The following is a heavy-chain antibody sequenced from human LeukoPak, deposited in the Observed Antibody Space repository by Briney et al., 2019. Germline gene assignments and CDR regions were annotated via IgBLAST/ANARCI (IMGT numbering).Heavy chain of an antibody. CDR3: AKSPPPYVPKAFDV. V-gene: IGHV3-74*01. Sequence: PGGSLRLSCVASGFTFSSYYMHWVRQAPGKGPVWVSGINTDGSSTTYVDSVKGRFTISRDNSKNTLYLHMNSLRVEDTAVYYCAKSPPPYVPKAFDVWGQGTMVTISS. CDR2: INTDGSST. D-gene: IGHD3-10*02. J-gene: IGHJ3*01. CDR1: GFTFSSYY.